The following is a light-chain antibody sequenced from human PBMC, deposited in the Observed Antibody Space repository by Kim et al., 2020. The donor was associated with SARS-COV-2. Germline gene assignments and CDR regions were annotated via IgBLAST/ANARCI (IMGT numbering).Light chain of an antibody. CDR2: AAS. J-gene: IGKJ1*01. CDR3: QKCDSAPWT. V-gene: IGKV1-27*01. Sequence: ASVGDRVNITCRSSQDISNYLAWFQLKPGKAPKLLIYAASALHPGVPSRFSGSGSGTDFTLTVTSLQPEDVATYYCQKCDSAPWTFGQGTKVDIK. CDR1: QDISNY.